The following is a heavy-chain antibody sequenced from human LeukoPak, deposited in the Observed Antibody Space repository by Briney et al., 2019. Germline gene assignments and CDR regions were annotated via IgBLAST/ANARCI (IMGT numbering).Heavy chain of an antibody. CDR3: VRSRGGDFDH. V-gene: IGHV6-1*01. Sequence: HSQTLSLTCAISGDSVSSNSAAWNWIRQSPSRGLEWLGRTYYRSKWSNDYAVSVRSRITINPDTSKNQLSLQLNSVTPADAAVYYCVRSRGGDFDHWGQGTLVTVSS. D-gene: IGHD3-16*01. CDR1: GDSVSSNSAA. CDR2: TYYRSKWSN. J-gene: IGHJ4*02.